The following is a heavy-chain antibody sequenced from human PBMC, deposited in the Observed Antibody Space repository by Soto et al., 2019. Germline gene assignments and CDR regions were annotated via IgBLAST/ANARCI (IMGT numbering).Heavy chain of an antibody. CDR2: ISAYNGNT. D-gene: IGHD3-22*01. J-gene: IGHJ5*02. CDR1: GYTFTSYG. CDR3: VRDLFGYYDSSGYANWFDP. V-gene: IGHV1-18*01. Sequence: QVQLVQSGAEVKKPGASVKVSCKASGYTFTSYGISWVRQAPGQGLEWMGWISAYNGNTNYSQKLQCRVTMTTDTSTGTAYMELRSLRSDDTAVYYCVRDLFGYYDSSGYANWFDPWGQGTLVTVSS.